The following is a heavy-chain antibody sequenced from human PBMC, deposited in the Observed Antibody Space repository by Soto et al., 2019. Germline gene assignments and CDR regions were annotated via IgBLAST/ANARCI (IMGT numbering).Heavy chain of an antibody. CDR3: ARGAYSGYDPYYFDY. J-gene: IGHJ4*02. CDR2: IYYTGST. D-gene: IGHD5-12*01. Sequence: PSETLSLTCTVSGGSISGSGTYYWNWIRQHPGKGLEWIGYIYYTGSTHYNPSFESRLTISVDTSKNQFALRLSSVTAADTAVYYCARGAYSGYDPYYFDYWGQGTLVTVSS. V-gene: IGHV4-31*03. CDR1: GGSISGSGTYY.